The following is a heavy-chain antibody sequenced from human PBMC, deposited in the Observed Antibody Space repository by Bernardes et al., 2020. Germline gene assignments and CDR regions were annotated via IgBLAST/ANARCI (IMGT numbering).Heavy chain of an antibody. J-gene: IGHJ4*02. D-gene: IGHD3-16*02. Sequence: SETLSLTCAVYGGSFSGYYWSWIRQPPGKGLEWIGEINHSGSTNYNPSLKSRVTISVDTSKNQFSLKLSSVTAADTAVYYCARGPLGYYDYVWGSYRRTYYFDYWGQGTLVTVSS. CDR1: GGSFSGYY. CDR2: INHSGST. V-gene: IGHV4-34*01. CDR3: ARGPLGYYDYVWGSYRRTYYFDY.